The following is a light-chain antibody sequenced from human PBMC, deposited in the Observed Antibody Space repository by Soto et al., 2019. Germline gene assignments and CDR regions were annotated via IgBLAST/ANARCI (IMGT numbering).Light chain of an antibody. CDR3: QQYGSSPPTWT. CDR1: QSVSSSY. Sequence: EIVLTQSPGTLSLSPGERATLSCRASQSVSSSYLGWYQQKPGHAPRLLIYDASSRATSIPDRFSGSGSGTDFTLTISRLKPEDFAVYYCQQYGSSPPTWTFGQGTKVEIK. CDR2: DAS. J-gene: IGKJ1*01. V-gene: IGKV3-20*01.